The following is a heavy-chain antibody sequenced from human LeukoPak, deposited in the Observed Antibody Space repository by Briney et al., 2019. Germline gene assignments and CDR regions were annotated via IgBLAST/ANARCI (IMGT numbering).Heavy chain of an antibody. CDR3: ASYSIYGSGRYYPP. Sequence: ASVKVSCKASGYTFTGYYMHWVRQAPGQGLEWMGWINPNSGGTNYAQKFQGRVTMTRDTSISTAYMELSRLRSDDTAVYYCASYSIYGSGRYYPPWGQGTLVTVSS. J-gene: IGHJ5*02. D-gene: IGHD3-10*01. CDR2: INPNSGGT. CDR1: GYTFTGYY. V-gene: IGHV1-2*02.